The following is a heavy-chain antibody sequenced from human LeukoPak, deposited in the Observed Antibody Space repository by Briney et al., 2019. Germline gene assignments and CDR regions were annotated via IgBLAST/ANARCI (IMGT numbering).Heavy chain of an antibody. Sequence: SETLSLTCTVSGGSISSYYWSWLRQPAGKGLEWIGRIYTSGSTNYNPSLKSRVTMSVDTSKNQFSLKLSSVTAADTAVYYCARDSYYYGSGSYYKPWWFDPWGQGTLVTVSS. V-gene: IGHV4-4*07. CDR3: ARDSYYYGSGSYYKPWWFDP. CDR2: IYTSGST. CDR1: GGSISSYY. D-gene: IGHD3-10*01. J-gene: IGHJ5*02.